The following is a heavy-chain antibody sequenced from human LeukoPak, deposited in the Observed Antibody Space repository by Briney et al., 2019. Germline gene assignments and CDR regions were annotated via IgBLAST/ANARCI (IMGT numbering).Heavy chain of an antibody. V-gene: IGHV3-53*01. J-gene: IGHJ6*02. CDR2: IYSGGST. D-gene: IGHD4-17*01. CDR3: ARDRLPDYGDYGYYYYGMDV. CDR1: GFTVSSNY. Sequence: GGSLRLSCAASGFTVSSNYMSWVRQAPGKGLEWVSVIYSGGSTYYADSVKGRFTISRDNSKNTLYLQMNSLRAEDTAVYYCARDRLPDYGDYGYYYYGMDVWGQGTTVTVSS.